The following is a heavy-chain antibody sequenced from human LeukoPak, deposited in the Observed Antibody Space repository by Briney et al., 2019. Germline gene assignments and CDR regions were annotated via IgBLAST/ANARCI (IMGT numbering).Heavy chain of an antibody. V-gene: IGHV1-8*01. D-gene: IGHD5-24*01. CDR1: GYTFTSYD. CDR2: MNPNSGNT. CDR3: ARAGDGYNPDNWFDP. J-gene: IGHJ5*02. Sequence: ASVKVSCKASGYTFTSYDINWVRQATGQGLEWMGWMNPNSGNTGYAQKFQGRVTMTRNTSISTAYMELSSLRSEDTAVYYCARAGDGYNPDNWFDPWGQGTLVTVSS.